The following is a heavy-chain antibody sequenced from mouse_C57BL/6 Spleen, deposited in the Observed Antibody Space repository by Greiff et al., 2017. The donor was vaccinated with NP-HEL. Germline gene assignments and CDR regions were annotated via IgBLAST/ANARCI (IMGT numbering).Heavy chain of an antibody. CDR2: INPNNGGT. V-gene: IGHV1-26*01. Sequence: VQLQQSGPELVKPGASVKISCKASGYTFTDYYMNWVKQSHGKSLEWIGDINPNNGGTSYNQKFKGKATLTVDKSSSTAYMELRSLTSEDSAVYYCARHAQATSAWFAYWGQGTLVTVSA. J-gene: IGHJ3*01. D-gene: IGHD3-2*02. CDR1: GYTFTDYY. CDR3: ARHAQATSAWFAY.